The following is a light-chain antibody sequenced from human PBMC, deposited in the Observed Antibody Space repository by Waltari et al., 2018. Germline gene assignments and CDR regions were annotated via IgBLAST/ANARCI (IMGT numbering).Light chain of an antibody. CDR2: WAS. J-gene: IGKJ2*01. Sequence: DIVMTQSPDSLAMSLGERANINCKSSQSVLYSANNKNYLAWYQQKPEQPPNLLIYWASTRESGVPDRFSGSGSGTDFTLTISSLQAEDVAVYYCQQYYTTPYTFGQGTKLEIK. V-gene: IGKV4-1*01. CDR3: QQYYTTPYT. CDR1: QSVLYSANNKNY.